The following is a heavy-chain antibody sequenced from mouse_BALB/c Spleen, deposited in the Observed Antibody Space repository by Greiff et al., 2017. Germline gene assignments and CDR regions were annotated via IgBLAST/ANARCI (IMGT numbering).Heavy chain of an antibody. D-gene: IGHD2-4*01. Sequence: VQLQQSGAELVKPGASVKLSCTASGFNIKDTYMLWVKQRPEQGLEWIGRIDPANGNTKYDPKFEGKATITADTSSNTAYLQLSSLTSEDAAVYCCAPMITSAYFDYWGQGTTLTVSS. V-gene: IGHV14-3*02. CDR1: GFNIKDTY. CDR3: APMITSAYFDY. J-gene: IGHJ2*01. CDR2: IDPANGNT.